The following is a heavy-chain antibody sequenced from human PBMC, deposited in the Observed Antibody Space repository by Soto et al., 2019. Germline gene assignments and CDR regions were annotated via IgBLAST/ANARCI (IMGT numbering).Heavy chain of an antibody. J-gene: IGHJ4*02. Sequence: SETLSLTCTVSGGSISSGGYYWSWIPQHPGKGLEWIGYIYYSGSTYYNPSLKSRVTISVDTSKNQFSLKLSSVTAADTAVYYCARFGELLYNFDYWGQGTLVTVSS. V-gene: IGHV4-31*03. CDR1: GGSISSGGYY. CDR3: ARFGELLYNFDY. D-gene: IGHD3-10*01. CDR2: IYYSGST.